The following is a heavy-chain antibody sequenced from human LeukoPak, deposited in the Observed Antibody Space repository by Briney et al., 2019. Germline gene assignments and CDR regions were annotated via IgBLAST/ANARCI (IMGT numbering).Heavy chain of an antibody. J-gene: IGHJ4*02. D-gene: IGHD4-23*01. V-gene: IGHV7-4-1*02. CDR2: INTNTGNP. Sequence: GASVKVSCKASGYTFTSYAMNWVRQAPGQGLEWMGWINTNTGNPTYARGFTGRFVFSLDTSVSTAYLQISSLKAEDTAVYYCAVGYLVATVVTRNQWTSDYWGQGTLVTVSS. CDR1: GYTFTSYA. CDR3: AVGYLVATVVTRNQWTSDY.